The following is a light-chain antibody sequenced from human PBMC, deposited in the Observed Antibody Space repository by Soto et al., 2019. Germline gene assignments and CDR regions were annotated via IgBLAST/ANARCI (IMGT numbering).Light chain of an antibody. V-gene: IGKV1-27*01. Sequence: DIQMTQSPSSLSASFGDRVTMTCRASQGIGLYLAWFQQRPGNTPKLLIYAASTLQSGVPSRFSGSGSGTDFTLTISSLQPEDVATYYCQKYKSAPLTFGGGTRVEIK. CDR1: QGIGLY. CDR3: QKYKSAPLT. J-gene: IGKJ4*02. CDR2: AAS.